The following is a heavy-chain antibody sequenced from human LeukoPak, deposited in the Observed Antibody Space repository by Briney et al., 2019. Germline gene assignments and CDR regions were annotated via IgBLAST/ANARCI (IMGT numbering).Heavy chain of an antibody. CDR2: FNPSGGST. J-gene: IGHJ6*03. CDR1: GYSFTNYY. D-gene: IGHD1-26*01. CDR3: ARAESGSGRIGGNFYYYYYMDV. V-gene: IGHV1-46*01. Sequence: ASVKVSCKASGYSFTNYYIHWVRQAPGHGLEWMGMFNPSGGSTTYAQNFQGRVAMTRDMSTNTVYMELSSLGSEDTAVYYCARAESGSGRIGGNFYYYYYMDVWGKGAPVTVSS.